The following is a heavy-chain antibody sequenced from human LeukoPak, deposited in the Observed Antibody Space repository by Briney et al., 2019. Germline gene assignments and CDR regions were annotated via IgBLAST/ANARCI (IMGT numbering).Heavy chain of an antibody. CDR2: IYHSGST. J-gene: IGHJ6*03. Sequence: SETLSLTCTVSGGSISSSSYYWGWIRQPPGKGLEWIGSIYHSGSTYYNPSLKSRVTIPVDTSKNQFSLKLSSVTAADTAVYYCARAVDTAMVFDYYYYYYMDVWGKGTTVTVSS. CDR1: GGSISSSSYY. D-gene: IGHD5-18*01. V-gene: IGHV4-39*07. CDR3: ARAVDTAMVFDYYYYYYMDV.